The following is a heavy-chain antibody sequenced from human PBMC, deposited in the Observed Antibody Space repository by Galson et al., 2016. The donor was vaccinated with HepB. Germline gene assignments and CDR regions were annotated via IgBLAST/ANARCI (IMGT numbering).Heavy chain of an antibody. CDR3: ARGDYRGSGGISDY. Sequence: SLRLSCAASGFTFDDYAMHWVRRPPEKGLEWVSVISWNSVYIGYAASVQGRFTISRDNAKNSLYLQMNSLRPEDTAFYYCARGDYRGSGGISDYWGQGTLVTVST. D-gene: IGHD3-10*01. J-gene: IGHJ4*02. CDR1: GFTFDDYA. CDR2: ISWNSVYI. V-gene: IGHV3-9*01.